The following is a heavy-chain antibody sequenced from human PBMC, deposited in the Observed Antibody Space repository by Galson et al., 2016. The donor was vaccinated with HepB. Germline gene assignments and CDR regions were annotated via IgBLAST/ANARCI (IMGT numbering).Heavy chain of an antibody. Sequence: TLSLTCTVSGVSITSGGYYWSWLRQHPGKGLEWIGYIYHSGSTYYNSSLKSRVSISVDTSKNQFFLKLTSLTAADTAVYFCARGGRKGLWGYYFDYWGQGTLVTVSS. CDR3: ARGGRKGLWGYYFDY. CDR2: IYHSGST. CDR1: GVSITSGGYY. D-gene: IGHD3-16*01. J-gene: IGHJ4*02. V-gene: IGHV4-31*03.